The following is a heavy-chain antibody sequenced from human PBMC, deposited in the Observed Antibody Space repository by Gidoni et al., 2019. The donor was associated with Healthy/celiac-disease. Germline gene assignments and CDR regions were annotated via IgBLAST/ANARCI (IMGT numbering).Heavy chain of an antibody. J-gene: IGHJ4*02. Sequence: EVQLLESGGGVVQPGGSLRLSGAAAGFTFSSEAMSWVRQAPGKGLGWVSASSGSGCSTYYADSVKGRFTISRDNSKNTLYLQMNSLRAEDTAVYYCAKISYGSGSLHFDYWGQGTLVTVSS. CDR3: AKISYGSGSLHFDY. V-gene: IGHV3-23*01. D-gene: IGHD3-10*01. CDR1: GFTFSSEA. CDR2: SSGSGCST.